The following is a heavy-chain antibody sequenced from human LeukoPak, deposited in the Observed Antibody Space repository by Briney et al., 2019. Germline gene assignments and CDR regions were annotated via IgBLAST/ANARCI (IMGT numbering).Heavy chain of an antibody. CDR2: IIPILGIA. CDR3: ASGASLEDYSYGSGDY. J-gene: IGHJ4*02. V-gene: IGHV1-69*04. CDR1: GGTFSSYA. D-gene: IGHD5-18*01. Sequence: SLKVSCKASGGTFSSYAISWVRQAPGQGLEWMGRIIPILGIANYAQKFQGRVTITADKSTSTAYMELSSLRSEDTAVYYCASGASLEDYSYGSGDYWGQGTLVTVSS.